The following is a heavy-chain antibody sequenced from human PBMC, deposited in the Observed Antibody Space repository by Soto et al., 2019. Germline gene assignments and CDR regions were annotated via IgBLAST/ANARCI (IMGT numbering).Heavy chain of an antibody. D-gene: IGHD4-17*01. V-gene: IGHV3-23*01. CDR2: ISGSGANT. CDR1: GFTFTSYA. CDR3: AKRGADYAGRLYYDMDV. J-gene: IGHJ6*03. Sequence: EVQLLESGGGLVQPGGSLRLSCAASGFTFTSYAMHWVRQAPGKGLEWVSGISGSGANTYYADSVKGRFTISRDNSKNRLYLQMNSLRADDTAVYYCAKRGADYAGRLYYDMDVWGKGTTVTVSS.